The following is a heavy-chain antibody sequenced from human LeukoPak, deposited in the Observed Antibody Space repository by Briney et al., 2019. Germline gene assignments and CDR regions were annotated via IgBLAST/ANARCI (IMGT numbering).Heavy chain of an antibody. D-gene: IGHD5-12*01. V-gene: IGHV5-51*01. Sequence: GESLKISCKGSGYSFTNYWIGWVRQMPGKGLEWMGIIYPGDSDTRCSPSFQGQVTISADKSISTAYLQWSSLKASDTAMYYCARRSSDLEDYYYYMDVWGKGTTVTVSS. CDR2: IYPGDSDT. J-gene: IGHJ6*03. CDR1: GYSFTNYW. CDR3: ARRSSDLEDYYYYMDV.